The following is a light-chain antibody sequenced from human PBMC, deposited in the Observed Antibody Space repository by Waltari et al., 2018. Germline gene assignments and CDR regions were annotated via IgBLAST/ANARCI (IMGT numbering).Light chain of an antibody. CDR3: QQSYSTLPLT. Sequence: DIQMTQSPSSLSASVGDRVTITSRASQSISSYLNWYQQKPGKAPKLLIYAASSLQSGVPSRFSGSGSGTDFTLTISSLQPEDFATYYCQQSYSTLPLTFGGGTKVEIK. J-gene: IGKJ4*01. V-gene: IGKV1-39*01. CDR2: AAS. CDR1: QSISSY.